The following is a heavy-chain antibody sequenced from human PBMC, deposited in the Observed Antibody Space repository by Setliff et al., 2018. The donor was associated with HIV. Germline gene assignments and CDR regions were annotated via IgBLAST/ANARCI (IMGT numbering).Heavy chain of an antibody. CDR2: INHSGST. V-gene: IGHV4-34*01. CDR1: GGSFSGYS. J-gene: IGHJ5*02. CDR3: ARERSRIVVVPAAIIARVNWFDP. D-gene: IGHD2-2*01. Sequence: SETLSLTCVVSGGSFSGYSWSWIRQSPGKGLEWIGEINHSGSTNYNPSLKSRVTISVDTSKNHFSLKLSSVTAADTAVYYCARERSRIVVVPAAIIARVNWFDPWGQGTLVTVSS.